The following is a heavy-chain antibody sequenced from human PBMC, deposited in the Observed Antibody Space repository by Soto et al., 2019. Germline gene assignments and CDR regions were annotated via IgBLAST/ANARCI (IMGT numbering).Heavy chain of an antibody. D-gene: IGHD6-13*01. Sequence: GGSLRLSCAASGFTFSSYAMSWVRQAPGKGLEWVANIKQDGSEKYYVDSVKGRFTISRDNAKNSLYLQMNSLRAEDTAVYYCTRVNVVHSSSYDYWGQGTLVTVSS. J-gene: IGHJ4*02. CDR3: TRVNVVHSSSYDY. CDR1: GFTFSSYA. CDR2: IKQDGSEK. V-gene: IGHV3-7*01.